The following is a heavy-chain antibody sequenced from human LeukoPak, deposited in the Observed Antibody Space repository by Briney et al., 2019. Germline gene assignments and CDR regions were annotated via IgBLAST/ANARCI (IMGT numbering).Heavy chain of an antibody. Sequence: ASVKVSCKASGYTFTGYYMHWVRQAPGQGLEWMGWINPNSGGTNYAQKFQGRVTMTRDTSISTAYMELSRLRSDDTAVYYCARAVRLRLGELSSMDAFDIWGQGTMVTVSS. D-gene: IGHD3-16*02. CDR2: INPNSGGT. CDR1: GYTFTGYY. J-gene: IGHJ3*02. CDR3: ARAVRLRLGELSSMDAFDI. V-gene: IGHV1-2*02.